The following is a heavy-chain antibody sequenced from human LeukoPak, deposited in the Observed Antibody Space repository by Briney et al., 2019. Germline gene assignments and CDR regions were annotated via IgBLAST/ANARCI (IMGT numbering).Heavy chain of an antibody. D-gene: IGHD6-19*01. CDR2: INPNSGGT. Sequence: GASVKVSCKASGYTFTGYYMHWVRQAPGQGLEWMGRINPNSGGTNYAQKFQGRVTMTRDTSTSTAYMELSRLRSDDTAVYYCARAGSGWYFSGMDVWGQGTTVTVSS. J-gene: IGHJ6*02. CDR1: GYTFTGYY. V-gene: IGHV1-2*06. CDR3: ARAGSGWYFSGMDV.